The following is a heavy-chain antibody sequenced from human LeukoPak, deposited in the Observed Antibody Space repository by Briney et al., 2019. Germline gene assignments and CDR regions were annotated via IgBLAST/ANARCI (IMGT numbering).Heavy chain of an antibody. J-gene: IGHJ4*02. CDR2: ISGSGGST. CDR1: GFTFSNAW. Sequence: GGSLRLSCAASGFTFSNAWMSWVRQAPGKGLEWVSAISGSGGSTYYADSVKGRFTISRDNSKNTLYLQMNSLRAEDTAVYYCAKDPYGSGSYYPGGWGQGTLVTVSS. CDR3: AKDPYGSGSYYPGG. D-gene: IGHD3-10*01. V-gene: IGHV3-23*01.